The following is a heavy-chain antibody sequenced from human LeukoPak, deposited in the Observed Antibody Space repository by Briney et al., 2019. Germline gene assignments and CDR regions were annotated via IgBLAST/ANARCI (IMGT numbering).Heavy chain of an antibody. V-gene: IGHV3-74*01. CDR2: INSDGSSA. CDR1: GFAFSSYW. D-gene: IGHD3-22*01. Sequence: GGSLRLSCAASGFAFSSYWMHWVRQAPGKGLVWVARINSDGSSAIHADSMKGRFTISRDNAKNTLYLQMNSLRDEDTAVYYCARGDSSGYPYYFDYWGQGTLVTVSS. CDR3: ARGDSSGYPYYFDY. J-gene: IGHJ4*02.